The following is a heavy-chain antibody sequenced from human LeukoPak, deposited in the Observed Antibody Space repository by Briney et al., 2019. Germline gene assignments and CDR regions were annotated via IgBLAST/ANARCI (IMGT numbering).Heavy chain of an antibody. CDR3: AKGTDTIGRQNFDI. J-gene: IGHJ4*02. CDR1: GFTFTSYA. V-gene: IGHV3-23*01. CDR2: ITSSGDGT. Sequence: GGSLRLSCEASGFTFTSYAMHWVRQAPGKGLEWVSSITSSGDGTFYTDSLSGRFTISRDNAKKAVFLQMKSLRRGDSALYFCAKGTDTIGRQNFDIWGQGTLVTVSS.